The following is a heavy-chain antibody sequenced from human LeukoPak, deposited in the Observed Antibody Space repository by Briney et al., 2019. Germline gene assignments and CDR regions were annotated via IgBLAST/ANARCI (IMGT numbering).Heavy chain of an antibody. CDR2: ISGSGGST. D-gene: IGHD2-15*01. V-gene: IGHV3-23*01. CDR3: AKDPATDIVVVVAASTGGY. Sequence: GSLRLSCAASGFTFSSYAMSWVRQAPGKGLEWVSAISGSGGSTYYADSVKGRFTISRDNSKNTLYLQMNSLRAEDTAVYYCAKDPATDIVVVVAASTGGYWGQGTLVTVSS. J-gene: IGHJ4*02. CDR1: GFTFSSYA.